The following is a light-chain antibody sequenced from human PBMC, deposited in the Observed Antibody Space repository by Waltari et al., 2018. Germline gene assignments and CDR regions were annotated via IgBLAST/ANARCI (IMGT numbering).Light chain of an antibody. V-gene: IGKV3-11*01. J-gene: IGKJ3*01. Sequence: EIVLTQSPATLSLSPGERATLSCRASQSVSSYLAWYQQKPGQAPRLLIYDASNRATGIPARFSGSGSGTDFTLTISSLEPEDFAVYYCQQRSNWPLFTFGPGTKGISN. CDR3: QQRSNWPLFT. CDR2: DAS. CDR1: QSVSSY.